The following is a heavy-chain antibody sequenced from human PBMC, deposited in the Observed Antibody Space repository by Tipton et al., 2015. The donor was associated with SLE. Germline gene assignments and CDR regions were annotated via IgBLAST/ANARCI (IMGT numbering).Heavy chain of an antibody. CDR3: ARVSTRITMVFVNCFFDY. J-gene: IGHJ4*02. Sequence: TLSLTCTVSGGSISSSSYYWGWIRQPPGKGLEWIGSIYYSGSTYYNPSLKSRVTISVDTSKNQFSLRLSSVTAADTAVYYCARVSTRITMVFVNCFFDYWGQGTLVTVSS. CDR1: GGSISSSSYY. V-gene: IGHV4-39*07. D-gene: IGHD3-10*01. CDR2: IYYSGST.